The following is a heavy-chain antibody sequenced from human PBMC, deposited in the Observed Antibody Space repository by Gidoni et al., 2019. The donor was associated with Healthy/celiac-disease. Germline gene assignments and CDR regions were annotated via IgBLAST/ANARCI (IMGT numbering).Heavy chain of an antibody. CDR1: DFTFRSYG. Sequence: EVQLVASGGGFVQPRGSLRLSCAASDFTFRSYGMHWVRQAPGKGLVWVSRMNSDGSSTSYADSVKGRFTISRDNAKNTLYLQMNSLRAEDTAVYYCARELAAAGMESYMDVWGKGTTVTVSS. V-gene: IGHV3-74*01. CDR2: MNSDGSST. D-gene: IGHD6-13*01. J-gene: IGHJ6*03. CDR3: ARELAAAGMESYMDV.